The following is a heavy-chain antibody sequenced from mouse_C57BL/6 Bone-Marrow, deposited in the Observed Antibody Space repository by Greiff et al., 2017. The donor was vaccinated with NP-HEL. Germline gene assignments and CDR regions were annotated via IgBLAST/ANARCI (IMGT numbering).Heavy chain of an antibody. CDR2: INPGSGGT. V-gene: IGHV1-54*01. J-gene: IGHJ1*03. Sequence: VQLQQSGAELVRPGTSVKVSCKASGYAFTNYLIEWVKQRPGQGLEWIGVINPGSGGTNYNEKFKGKATLTADKSSSTAYMQLSSLTSEDSAVYVCAIYYGSSNWYFDVWGTGTTVTVSS. D-gene: IGHD1-1*01. CDR3: AIYYGSSNWYFDV. CDR1: GYAFTNYL.